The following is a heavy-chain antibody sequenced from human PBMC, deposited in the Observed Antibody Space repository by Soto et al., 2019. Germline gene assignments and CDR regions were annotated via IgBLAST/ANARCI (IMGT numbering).Heavy chain of an antibody. J-gene: IGHJ4*02. CDR2: INHSGST. Sequence: SETLSLTCAVYGGSFSGYYWSWIRQPPGKGLEWIGEINHSGSTNYNPSLKSRVTISVDTSKNQFSLKLSSVTAADTAVYYCARAADSSGYYFFPAAFFDYWGQGTLVTVSS. V-gene: IGHV4-34*01. CDR1: GGSFSGYY. CDR3: ARAADSSGYYFFPAAFFDY. D-gene: IGHD3-22*01.